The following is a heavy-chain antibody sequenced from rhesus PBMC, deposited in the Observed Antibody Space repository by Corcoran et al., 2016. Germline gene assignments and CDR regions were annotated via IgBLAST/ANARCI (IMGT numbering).Heavy chain of an antibody. D-gene: IGHD4-23*01. CDR1: GGSISANYY. V-gene: IGHV4S7*01. CDR3: ARAKYSNYRD. Sequence: QVQLQESGPGLVKPSETLSLTCAVSGGSISANYYRNWIRQPPGKGREWIGNIYGSSGSTYYNPSLKSRVTISKDTSKNQFSLKLSSGTAADTAVYYCARAKYSNYRDWGQGVLVTVSS. J-gene: IGHJ4*01. CDR2: IYGSSGST.